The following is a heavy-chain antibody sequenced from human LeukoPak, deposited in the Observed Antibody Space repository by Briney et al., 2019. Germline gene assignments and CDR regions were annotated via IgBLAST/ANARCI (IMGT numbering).Heavy chain of an antibody. CDR2: ISGSGGST. V-gene: IGHV3-23*01. J-gene: IGHJ1*01. Sequence: GGSLRLSCAASGFTFSSYAMSWVRQAPGKGLEWVSAISGSGGSTYYADSVKGRFTISRDNSKNTLYLQMNSLRAEDTAVYYCAQERQYYYDSRTEFFQHWGQGTLVTVSS. D-gene: IGHD3-22*01. CDR3: AQERQYYYDSRTEFFQH. CDR1: GFTFSSYA.